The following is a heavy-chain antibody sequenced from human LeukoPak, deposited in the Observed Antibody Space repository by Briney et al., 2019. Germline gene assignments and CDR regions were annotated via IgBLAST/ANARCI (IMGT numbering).Heavy chain of an antibody. CDR2: IYYSGST. Sequence: PSETLSLTCTVSGGSINSSNYYWGWIRQPPGKGLEWIGSIYYSGSTYYNPSLKSRVSISVDTSKDQFSLKLSSVTAADTAVYYCAKCGNSGCHLIDYWGQGTLVTVSS. CDR3: AKCGNSGCHLIDY. CDR1: GGSINSSNYY. V-gene: IGHV4-39*01. D-gene: IGHD5-12*01. J-gene: IGHJ4*02.